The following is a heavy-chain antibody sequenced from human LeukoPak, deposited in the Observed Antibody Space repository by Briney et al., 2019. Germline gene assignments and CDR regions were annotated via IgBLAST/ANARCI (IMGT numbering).Heavy chain of an antibody. J-gene: IGHJ6*02. V-gene: IGHV3-21*01. Sequence: AGGSLRLSCAASGFTFSSYSMNWVRQAPGKGLEWVSSISSSSSYIYYADSVKGRFTISRDNAENTLYLQMNSLRADDTAVYYCARAVGGGNYYYGMDVWGQGTTVTVSS. D-gene: IGHD4-23*01. CDR2: ISSSSSYI. CDR1: GFTFSSYS. CDR3: ARAVGGGNYYYGMDV.